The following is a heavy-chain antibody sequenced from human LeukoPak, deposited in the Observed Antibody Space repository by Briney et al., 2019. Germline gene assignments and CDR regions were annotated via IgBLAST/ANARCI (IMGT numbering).Heavy chain of an antibody. V-gene: IGHV3-30-3*01. CDR2: ISYDGSNK. D-gene: IGHD3-10*01. CDR1: GFTFSSYA. J-gene: IGHJ4*02. Sequence: PGRSLRLSYAASGFTFSSYAMHWVRQAPGKGLEWVAVISYDGSNKYYADSVKGRFTISRDNSKNTLYLQMNSLRAEDTAVYYCARDWFGESPFDYWGQGTLVTVSS. CDR3: ARDWFGESPFDY.